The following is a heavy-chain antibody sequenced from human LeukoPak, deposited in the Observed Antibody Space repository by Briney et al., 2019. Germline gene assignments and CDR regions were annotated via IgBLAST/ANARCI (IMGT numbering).Heavy chain of an antibody. CDR3: ARAKFDSSRYYYRGFDI. J-gene: IGHJ3*02. CDR2: ISAYNGNT. V-gene: IGHV1-18*01. Sequence: ASVKVSCKASGYTFTSYGISWVRQAPGQGLEWMGWISAYNGNTNYAQKLQGRVTMTTDTSTSTAYMELRSLRSDDTAVYYCARAKFDSSRYYYRGFDIWGQGTMVTVSS. D-gene: IGHD3-22*01. CDR1: GYTFTSYG.